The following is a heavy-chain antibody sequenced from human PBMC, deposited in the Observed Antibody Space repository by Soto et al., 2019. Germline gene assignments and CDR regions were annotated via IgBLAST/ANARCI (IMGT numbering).Heavy chain of an antibody. V-gene: IGHV3-33*01. Sequence: QVQLVESGGGVVQPGRSLRLSCAASGFTFSNYGMHWVRQAPGKGLEWVAVILNDGSNRYHADSVKDRFTISRDNSKNMLYVQMNSLRAEDTAVYYCARDDEYSGNGMDVWGHGTTVTVS. CDR3: ARDDEYSGNGMDV. CDR1: GFTFSNYG. J-gene: IGHJ6*02. CDR2: ILNDGSNR. D-gene: IGHD3-10*01.